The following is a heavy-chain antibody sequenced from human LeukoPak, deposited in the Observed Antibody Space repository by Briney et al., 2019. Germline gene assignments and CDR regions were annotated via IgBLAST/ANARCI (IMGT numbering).Heavy chain of an antibody. D-gene: IGHD6-6*01. J-gene: IGHJ5*02. CDR2: ISSSSSYI. CDR3: ARDRRSIAARPDFDP. CDR1: GFTFSSYS. Sequence: GGSLRLSCAASGFTFSSYSMNWVRQAPGKGLEWVSSISSSSSYIYYADSVKGRFTISRGNAKNSLYLQMNSLRAEDTAVYYCARDRRSIAARPDFDPWGQGTLVTVSS. V-gene: IGHV3-21*01.